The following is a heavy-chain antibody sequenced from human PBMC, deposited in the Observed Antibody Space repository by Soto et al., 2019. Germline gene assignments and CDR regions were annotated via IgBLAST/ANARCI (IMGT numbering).Heavy chain of an antibody. CDR3: ARDAPYHDSSSWFGGMDV. V-gene: IGHV1-46*01. J-gene: IGHJ6*02. CDR1: GYTFTSYY. CDR2: INPSGGST. Sequence: GASVKVSCKASGYTFTSYYMHWVRQAPGQGLEWMGIINPSGGSTSYAQKFQGRVTMTRDTSTSTVYMELSSLRSEDTAVYYCARDAPYHDSSSWFGGMDVWGQGTTVTV. D-gene: IGHD6-13*01.